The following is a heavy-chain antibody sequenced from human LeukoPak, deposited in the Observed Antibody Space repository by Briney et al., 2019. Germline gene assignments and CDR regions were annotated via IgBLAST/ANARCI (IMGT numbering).Heavy chain of an antibody. CDR2: INHSGST. J-gene: IGHJ4*02. CDR1: GGSFSGYY. CDR3: ARRPTYYYDSSGYYYGG. Sequence: SETLSLTCAVYGGSFSGYYWSWIRQPPGKGLEWIGEINHSGSTNYNPSLKSRVTISVDTSKNQFSLKLSSVTAADTAVYYCARRPTYYYDSSGYYYGGWGQGTLVTVSS. V-gene: IGHV4-34*01. D-gene: IGHD3-22*01.